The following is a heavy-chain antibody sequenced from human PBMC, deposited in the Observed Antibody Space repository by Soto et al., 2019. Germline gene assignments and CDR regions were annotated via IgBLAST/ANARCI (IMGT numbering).Heavy chain of an antibody. Sequence: PSETLSLTCTVSGGSISSGDYYWSWIRQPPGKGLEWIGYIYYSGSTYYNPSLKSRVTISVDTSKNQFSLKLSSVTAADTAVYYCARGVTMVRGVIIGDYWGQGTLVTVS. CDR1: GGSISSGDYY. CDR2: IYYSGST. D-gene: IGHD3-10*01. CDR3: ARGVTMVRGVIIGDY. J-gene: IGHJ4*02. V-gene: IGHV4-30-4*01.